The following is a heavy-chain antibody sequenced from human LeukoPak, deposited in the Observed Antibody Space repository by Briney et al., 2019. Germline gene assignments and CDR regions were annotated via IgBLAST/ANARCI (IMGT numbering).Heavy chain of an antibody. Sequence: GGSLRLSCAASGFTFSSYTMNWVRQAPGKGLGWVSSISSSRSYIYYADSVKGRFTISRDNAKKSLYLQMDSLRAEDTAIYYCSRDRARIGVTTGAFDFWGQGTVVTVSS. CDR3: SRDRARIGVTTGAFDF. V-gene: IGHV3-21*01. CDR2: ISSSRSYI. CDR1: GFTFSSYT. J-gene: IGHJ3*01. D-gene: IGHD6-19*01.